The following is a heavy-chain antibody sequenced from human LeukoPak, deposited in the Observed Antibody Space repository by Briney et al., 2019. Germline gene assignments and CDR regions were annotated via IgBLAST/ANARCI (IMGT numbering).Heavy chain of an antibody. Sequence: SVKVSCKASGYTFSSYGISWVRQAPGQGLEWIGWRSAYNGKTNYAQKLQGRVTMTTDTSTSTAYMELRSLRSDDSAVYYCARTTYSYDSSGYLTRFTPFDPWGQGTQVTVSS. D-gene: IGHD3-22*01. CDR1: GYTFSSYG. J-gene: IGHJ5*02. CDR2: RSAYNGKT. CDR3: ARTTYSYDSSGYLTRFTPFDP. V-gene: IGHV1-18*01.